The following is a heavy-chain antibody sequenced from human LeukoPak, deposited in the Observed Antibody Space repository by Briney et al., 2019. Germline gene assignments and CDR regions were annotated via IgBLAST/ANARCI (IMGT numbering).Heavy chain of an antibody. Sequence: PSETLSLTCTVSGGSISSLTYYWGWIRQPTGKGLRGIASIYYSGTTYYSPSLKSRVAISVNRSNNQFSLRLSSVTAADTAVYFCTGYSAGWSSAGGYWGQGTVVTVSS. CDR3: TGYSAGWSSAGGY. D-gene: IGHD6-19*01. J-gene: IGHJ4*02. CDR2: IYYSGTT. CDR1: GGSISSLTYY. V-gene: IGHV4-39*01.